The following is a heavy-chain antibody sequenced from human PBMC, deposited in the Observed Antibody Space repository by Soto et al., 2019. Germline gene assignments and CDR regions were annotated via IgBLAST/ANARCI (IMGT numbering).Heavy chain of an antibody. CDR2: VYHSGRT. D-gene: IGHD3-10*01. J-gene: IGHJ6*02. CDR3: ARTWAYGSGSYSYYYGMDV. CDR1: GGSISRYY. Sequence: PSETLSLTCTVSGGSISRYYWNWIRQPPGKGLEWIGEVYHSGRTNYNPSLTTRVTISVDTSKNQFSLKLSSVAAADTAVYYCARTWAYGSGSYSYYYGMDVWGQGTTVTVSS. V-gene: IGHV4-59*12.